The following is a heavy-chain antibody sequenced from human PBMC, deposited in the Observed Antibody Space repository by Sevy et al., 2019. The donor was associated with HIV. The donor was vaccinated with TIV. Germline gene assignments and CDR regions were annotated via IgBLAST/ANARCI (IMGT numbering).Heavy chain of an antibody. J-gene: IGHJ5*02. V-gene: IGHV3-7*01. CDR3: AGRARYYDIINTYGLLP. CDR1: GFTFSTYW. CDR2: IKFDGSED. Sequence: GGSLRLSCAASGFTFSTYWMSWVRQAPGKGLEWVTNIKFDGSEDKYVDSVKGRFTISRDNAKNSLYLQMNSLRADDTAVYYCAGRARYYDIINTYGLLPWGQGTLVTVSS. D-gene: IGHD3-9*01.